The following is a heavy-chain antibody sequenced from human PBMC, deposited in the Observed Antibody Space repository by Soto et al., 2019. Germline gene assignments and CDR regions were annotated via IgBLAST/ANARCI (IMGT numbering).Heavy chain of an antibody. V-gene: IGHV1-69*01. CDR3: ASGASRWYPYFFDS. Sequence: QAQVVQSGAEVRKPGSSVKLSCKASEGTFNSYAIAWVRQAPGQGLEWLGGIIPDYNTLNYAQKFQDRVTITADDSTNTVYMELSSRRSDDTAVYFCASGASRWYPYFFDSWAQGTLVTVSS. D-gene: IGHD6-13*01. CDR2: IIPDYNTL. J-gene: IGHJ4*02. CDR1: EGTFNSYA.